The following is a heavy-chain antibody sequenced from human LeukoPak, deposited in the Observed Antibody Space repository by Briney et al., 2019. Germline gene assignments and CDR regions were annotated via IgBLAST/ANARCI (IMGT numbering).Heavy chain of an antibody. V-gene: IGHV1-18*01. J-gene: IGHJ5*02. Sequence: ASVKVSCKASGYTFTSYGISWVRQAPGQGLEWMGWISAYNGNTNYAQKLQGRVTMTTDTSTSTVYMELRSLRSDDTAVYYCARVVVTTAENWFDPWGQGTLVTVSS. D-gene: IGHD4-23*01. CDR3: ARVVVTTAENWFDP. CDR1: GYTFTSYG. CDR2: ISAYNGNT.